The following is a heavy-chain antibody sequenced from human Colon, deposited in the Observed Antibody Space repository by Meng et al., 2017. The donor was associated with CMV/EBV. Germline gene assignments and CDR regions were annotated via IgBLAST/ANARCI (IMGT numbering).Heavy chain of an antibody. J-gene: IGHJ4*02. CDR1: GVSFSHYY. CDR3: AVQPCYDGYCYFDY. CDR2: IYIRGGT. V-gene: IGHV4-4*07. Sequence: QGQLQESGPGRVKPSETLSLPCTVSGVSFSHYYWSWIRQPAGKGPEWIGRIYIRGGTNYNPSLKSRVTMSVDTSKNQFSLKLSSVTAADTAVYYCAVQPCYDGYCYFDYWGQGTLVTVSS. D-gene: IGHD5-18*01.